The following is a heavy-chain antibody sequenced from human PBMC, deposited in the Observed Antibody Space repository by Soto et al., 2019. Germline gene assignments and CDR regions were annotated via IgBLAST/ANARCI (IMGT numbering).Heavy chain of an antibody. D-gene: IGHD3-3*01. CDR1: GFTFSSYA. J-gene: IGHJ5*02. V-gene: IGHV3-23*01. Sequence: GGSLRLSCAASGFTFSSYAMSWVRQAPGKGLEWVSVISGSGGSTYYADSVKGRFTISRGNSKNTLYLQMNNLRAEDTAVYYCAKGLPERRSAYYRYNWFDPWGQGTLVTVSS. CDR3: AKGLPERRSAYYRYNWFDP. CDR2: ISGSGGST.